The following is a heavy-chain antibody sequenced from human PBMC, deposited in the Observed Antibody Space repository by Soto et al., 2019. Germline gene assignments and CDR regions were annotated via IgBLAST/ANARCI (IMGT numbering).Heavy chain of an antibody. J-gene: IGHJ4*02. CDR3: ARGVTMVRGVMGDLYYFDY. V-gene: IGHV4-34*01. CDR1: GGSFSGYY. CDR2: INHSGST. Sequence: PSETLSLTCAVYGGSFSGYYWSWIRQPPGKGLEWIGEINHSGSTNYNPSLKSRVTISVDTSKNQFSLKLSSVTAADTAVYYCARGVTMVRGVMGDLYYFDYWGQGTLVTVSS. D-gene: IGHD3-10*01.